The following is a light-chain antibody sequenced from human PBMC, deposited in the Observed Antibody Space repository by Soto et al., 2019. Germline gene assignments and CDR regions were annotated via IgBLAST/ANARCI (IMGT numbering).Light chain of an antibody. J-gene: IGKJ1*01. CDR1: QSVRSTS. V-gene: IGKV3-20*01. CDR3: QQYGSSPPWT. CDR2: GAS. Sequence: DIVFTQSPGTLSLSPGERATLSCRASQSVRSTSLAWYQQKPGQAPRLLIYGASSRATGIPDRFSGSGSGTDFTLTISRLEPEDFAVYYCQQYGSSPPWTFGQGTKVDIK.